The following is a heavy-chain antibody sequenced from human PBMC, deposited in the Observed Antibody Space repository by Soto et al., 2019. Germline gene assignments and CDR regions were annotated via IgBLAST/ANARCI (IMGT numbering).Heavy chain of an antibody. D-gene: IGHD5-12*01. CDR2: MNPNIGNT. CDR3: ARDRRWLQLHLVHYYGMDV. Sequence: ASVKVSFKASGYTFTSYDINWVRQATGQGLEWMGWMNPNIGNTNYAQKFQGRVTITADESTSTAYTELSSLRSEDTAVYYCARDRRWLQLHLVHYYGMDVWGQGTTVTVSS. J-gene: IGHJ6*02. CDR1: GYTFTSYD. V-gene: IGHV1-8*01.